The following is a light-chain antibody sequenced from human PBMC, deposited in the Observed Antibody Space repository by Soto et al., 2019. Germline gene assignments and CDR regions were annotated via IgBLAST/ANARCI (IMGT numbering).Light chain of an antibody. Sequence: IVLTQSPATLYLSAGERATLSCRASQSLSSYLAWYQQKPGQAPRLLIYDASTRATGIPPRFSGSGSGTDFTLTISRLENEDFAVYDCQQRSNWPLTFCGGTKVDIK. J-gene: IGKJ4*01. CDR2: DAS. CDR3: QQRSNWPLT. V-gene: IGKV3-11*01. CDR1: QSLSSY.